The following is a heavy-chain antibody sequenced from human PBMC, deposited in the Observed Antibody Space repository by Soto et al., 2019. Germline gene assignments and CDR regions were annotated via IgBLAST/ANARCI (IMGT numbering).Heavy chain of an antibody. CDR1: GGTFSSYA. CDR2: IVPIYGKT. Sequence: SVKVSCKASGGTFSSYAISWVRQAPGKGLEWMGGIVPIYGKTIYAQKFQGRVTMTEDTSTDTAYIELSSLRSEDTAVYYCATEFSVAGTFDYWGQGTLVTVSS. J-gene: IGHJ4*02. D-gene: IGHD6-19*01. CDR3: ATEFSVAGTFDY. V-gene: IGHV1-69*06.